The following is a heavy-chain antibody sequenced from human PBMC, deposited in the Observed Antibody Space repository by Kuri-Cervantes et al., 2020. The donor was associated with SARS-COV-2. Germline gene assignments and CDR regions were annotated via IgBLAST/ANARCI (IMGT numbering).Heavy chain of an antibody. CDR1: GFTFSNYA. V-gene: IGHV3-30*01. Sequence: GGSLRLSCAASGFTFSNYAIHWVRQAPGKGLEWVALISYDGSNKYYADSVKGRFTISRDNSKNTLYLQMNSLRAEDTAVYYCARGQGSWPFDYWGQGTLVTVSS. CDR3: ARGQGSWPFDY. J-gene: IGHJ4*02. CDR2: ISYDGSNK.